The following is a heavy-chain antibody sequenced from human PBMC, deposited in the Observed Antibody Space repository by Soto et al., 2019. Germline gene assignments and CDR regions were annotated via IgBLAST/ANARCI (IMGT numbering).Heavy chain of an antibody. D-gene: IGHD3-16*02. V-gene: IGHV4-59*08. CDR1: GGSISSYY. Sequence: SETLSLTCTVSGGSISSYYWSWIRQPPGKGLEWIGYIYYSGSTNYNPSLKSRVTISVDTSKNQFSLKLGSVTAADTAVYYCARTPRITFGGVIPFYFDYWGQGTLVTVSS. J-gene: IGHJ4*02. CDR3: ARTPRITFGGVIPFYFDY. CDR2: IYYSGST.